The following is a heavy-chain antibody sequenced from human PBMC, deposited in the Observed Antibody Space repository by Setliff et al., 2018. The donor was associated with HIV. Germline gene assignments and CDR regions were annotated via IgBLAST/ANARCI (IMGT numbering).Heavy chain of an antibody. D-gene: IGHD3-22*01. Sequence: PGGSLRLSCAASGFTFDNVDMNWVRQAPGKGPEWVSSISKNSFSIYYTDSVKGRFTISRDNSKNTLYLQMNSLRAEDTAVYYCAKSSNDYDSSGLHYFDYWGQGTLVTVSS. CDR1: GFTFDNVD. J-gene: IGHJ4*02. V-gene: IGHV3-23*01. CDR2: ISKNSFSI. CDR3: AKSSNDYDSSGLHYFDY.